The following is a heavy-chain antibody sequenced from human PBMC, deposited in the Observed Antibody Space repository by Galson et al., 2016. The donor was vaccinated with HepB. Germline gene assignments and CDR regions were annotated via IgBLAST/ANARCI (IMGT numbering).Heavy chain of an antibody. D-gene: IGHD1-26*01. V-gene: IGHV3-7*03. CDR1: GFTFNNYW. CDR3: AKSSRWDCDY. J-gene: IGHJ4*02. CDR2: IKEDGTEK. Sequence: SLRLSCAASGFTFNNYWMTWVRQVPGKGLEWVANIKEDGTEKHYVDSVKGRFTISRDNAKNSLYLQMNSLRAEDTAIYYCAKSSRWDCDYWGQGTRVTASS.